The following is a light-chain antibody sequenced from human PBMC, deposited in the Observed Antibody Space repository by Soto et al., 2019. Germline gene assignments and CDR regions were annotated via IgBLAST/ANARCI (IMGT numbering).Light chain of an antibody. CDR3: QSYDSSLSGVV. CDR2: GNS. J-gene: IGLJ2*01. V-gene: IGLV1-40*01. CDR1: SSNIGAGYG. Sequence: QSVPTQPPSVSGAPGQRVTISCTGSSSNIGAGYGVHWYQHLPGTAPKLLIYGNSNRPSGVPDRFSGSKSGTSASLAITGLRAEDEAGYYCQSYDSSLSGVVFGGGTKLTVL.